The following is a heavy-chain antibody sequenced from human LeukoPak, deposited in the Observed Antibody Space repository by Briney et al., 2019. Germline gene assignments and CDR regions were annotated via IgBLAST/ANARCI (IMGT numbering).Heavy chain of an antibody. J-gene: IGHJ4*02. CDR3: ARGYCSGGSCYSNIDY. D-gene: IGHD2-15*01. V-gene: IGHV3-7*03. CDR2: IKQDGSEK. CDR1: GFTFSSYW. Sequence: GGSLRLSCAASGFTFSSYWMSWVRQAPGKGLEWVANIKQDGSEKYYVDSVKGRFTISRDNAKNSLYLQMNSLRAEGTAVYYCARGYCSGGSCYSNIDYWGQGSLVTVSS.